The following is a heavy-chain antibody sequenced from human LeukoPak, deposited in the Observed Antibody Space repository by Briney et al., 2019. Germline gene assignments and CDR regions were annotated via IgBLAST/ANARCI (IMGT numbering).Heavy chain of an antibody. CDR1: GLTFSSYA. J-gene: IGHJ4*02. Sequence: GGSLRLSCAASGLTFSSYAMSWVRQAPGKGPEWVSGISGSGGSTYFADSVKGRFTISRDNSKNTVYLQMNSLRDEDTAVYYCADGIRANEYWGQGTLVTVSS. D-gene: IGHD1-26*01. CDR2: ISGSGGST. CDR3: ADGIRANEY. V-gene: IGHV3-23*01.